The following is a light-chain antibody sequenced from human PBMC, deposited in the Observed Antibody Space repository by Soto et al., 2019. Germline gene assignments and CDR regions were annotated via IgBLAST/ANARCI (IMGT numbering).Light chain of an antibody. CDR3: RSYAGSPYV. CDR2: EVS. J-gene: IGLJ1*01. CDR1: SSDVGSYNL. Sequence: QSVLTQPASVSGSPGQSITISCTGTSSDVGSYNLVSWYQQHPGKAPKLMIYEVSKRPSGVSNRFSGSKSGNTASLTISGLQAEDEADYYCRSYAGSPYVFGTGPKVTVL. V-gene: IGLV2-23*02.